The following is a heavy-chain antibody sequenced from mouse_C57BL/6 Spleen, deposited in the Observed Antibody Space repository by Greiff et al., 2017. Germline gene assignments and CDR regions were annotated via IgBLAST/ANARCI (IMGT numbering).Heavy chain of an antibody. CDR2: IDPETGGT. V-gene: IGHV1-15*01. J-gene: IGHJ3*01. CDR3: TREGVIYYYGSSPSWFAY. Sequence: QVQLQQSGAELVRPGASVTLSCKASGYTFTDYEMHWLKQTPVHGLEWIGAIDPETGGTAYNQKFKGKAILTADKSSSTAYMELRSLTSEDSAVYYCTREGVIYYYGSSPSWFAYWGQGTLVTVSA. CDR1: GYTFTDYE. D-gene: IGHD1-1*01.